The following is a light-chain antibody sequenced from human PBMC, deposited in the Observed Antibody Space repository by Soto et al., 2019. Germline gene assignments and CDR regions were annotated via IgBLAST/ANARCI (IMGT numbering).Light chain of an antibody. CDR2: GAS. J-gene: IGKJ1*01. CDR3: HQYTNWPTT. V-gene: IGKV3D-15*01. Sequence: EIVMTQSPATLSVSPGESATLSCRASQSVSRKLVWYQRKPGQAPRLLIYGASTRATGIPERFSGSGSGTEFTLTISSLQSEDFAVYYCHQYTNWPTTFGQGTKVEIK. CDR1: QSVSRK.